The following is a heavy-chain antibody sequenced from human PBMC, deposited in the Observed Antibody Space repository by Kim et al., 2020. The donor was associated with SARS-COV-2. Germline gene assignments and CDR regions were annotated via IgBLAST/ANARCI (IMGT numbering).Heavy chain of an antibody. CDR1: GFNFSSYW. V-gene: IGHV3-7*03. J-gene: IGHJ4*03. Sequence: GGSLRLSCAASGFNFSSYWMSWVRQAPGKGLEWVANIKQHGSEKYYVDSVKGRFTISRDNANNSLYLQMNSLRAEDTAVYYCARDVCGYCYGSDDWGHGTMVTVSS. CDR2: IKQHGSEK. CDR3: ARDVCGYCYGSDD. D-gene: IGHD5-18*01.